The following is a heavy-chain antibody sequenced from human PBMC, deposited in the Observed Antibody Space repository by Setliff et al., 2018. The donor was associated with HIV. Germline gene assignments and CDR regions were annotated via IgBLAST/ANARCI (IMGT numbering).Heavy chain of an antibody. V-gene: IGHV4-39*07. CDR2: IYYSGGT. J-gene: IGHJ1*01. D-gene: IGHD6-13*01. CDR1: GGSISSSSYY. Sequence: SETLSLTCTVSGGSISSSSYYWGWIRQPPGKGLEWIGSIYYSGGTYYNPSLKSRVSISLDTSKNQFSLKLNSVTAADTAVYYCARVPTSSWYVTTQRTKEYFHHWGQGTLVTVSS. CDR3: ARVPTSSWYVTTQRTKEYFHH.